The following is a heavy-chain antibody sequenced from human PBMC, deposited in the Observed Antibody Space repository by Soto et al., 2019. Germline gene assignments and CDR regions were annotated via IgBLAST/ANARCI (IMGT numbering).Heavy chain of an antibody. Sequence: EVQLLQSGGGLVQPGGSLRLSCAASGISFSSYAMSWVRQAPGKGLEWIPTISRRGDNTYYADPAKGRFTISRDNSKNTLYVQMDSLRAEDTAVYYCAKTPSLEGANWYYWYFDFWGQGTLVTVSS. CDR2: ISRRGDNT. J-gene: IGHJ4*02. D-gene: IGHD1-26*01. CDR1: GISFSSYA. CDR3: AKTPSLEGANWYYWYFDF. V-gene: IGHV3-23*01.